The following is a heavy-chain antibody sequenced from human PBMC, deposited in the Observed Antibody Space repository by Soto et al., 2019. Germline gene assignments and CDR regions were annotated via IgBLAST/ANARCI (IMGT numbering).Heavy chain of an antibody. J-gene: IGHJ4*02. Sequence: QVQLQESGPGLVKPSQTLSLTCTVSGGSISSGGYYWSWIRQPPGKALAWIGYIYYTGNTYYTPSLESRVTMSVDTSKNQFSLTLSSVTAADTALYYCARDSGWEQWLAVDYWGQGTLVTVSS. V-gene: IGHV4-31*03. D-gene: IGHD6-19*01. CDR1: GGSISSGGYY. CDR2: IYYTGNT. CDR3: ARDSGWEQWLAVDY.